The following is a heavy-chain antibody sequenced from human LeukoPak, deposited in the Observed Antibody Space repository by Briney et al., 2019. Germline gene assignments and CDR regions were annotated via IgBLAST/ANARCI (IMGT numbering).Heavy chain of an antibody. D-gene: IGHD3-3*01. J-gene: IGHJ4*02. V-gene: IGHV3-30-3*01. Sequence: GRSLRLSCAASGFTFSSYAMHWVRQAPGKGLEWVAVISYDGSNKYYADSVKGRFTISRDNSKNTLYLQMNSLRAEDTAVYYCAPSILGVAPPGGGANYWGQGTLVTVSS. CDR2: ISYDGSNK. CDR3: APSILGVAPPGGGANY. CDR1: GFTFSSYA.